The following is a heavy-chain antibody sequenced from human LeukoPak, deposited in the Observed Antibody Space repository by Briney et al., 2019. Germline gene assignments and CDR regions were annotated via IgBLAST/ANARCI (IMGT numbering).Heavy chain of an antibody. CDR2: ISSSGGNT. CDR1: GFAFSFFA. CDR3: AKTYSSSPYYFDY. V-gene: IGHV3-23*01. J-gene: IGHJ4*02. Sequence: PGGSLRLSCEASGFAFSFFAMIWLRQAPGKGLEWVSTISSSGGNTFYADSVKGRFTISRDNSKNTLYLQMNSLRAEDTAVYYCAKTYSSSPYYFDYWGQGTLVTVSS. D-gene: IGHD6-6*01.